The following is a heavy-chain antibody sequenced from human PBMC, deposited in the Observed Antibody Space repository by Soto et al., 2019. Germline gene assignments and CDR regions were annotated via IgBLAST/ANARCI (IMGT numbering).Heavy chain of an antibody. CDR1: GGSISSYY. CDR2: IYYSGST. J-gene: IGHJ5*02. Sequence: QVQLQESGPGLVKPSETLSLTCTVSGGSISSYYWSWIRQPPGKGLEWIGYIYYSGSTNHNPSLKSRVTISVDTSKNQFSLKLSSVTAADTAVYYCARGLAAAGSFIDPWGQGTLVTVSS. V-gene: IGHV4-59*01. D-gene: IGHD6-13*01. CDR3: ARGLAAAGSFIDP.